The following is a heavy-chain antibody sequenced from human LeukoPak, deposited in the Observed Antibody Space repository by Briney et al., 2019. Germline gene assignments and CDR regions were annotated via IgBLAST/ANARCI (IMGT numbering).Heavy chain of an antibody. CDR2: IYYSRST. Sequence: SETLSLTCTVSGGSISSYYWSWIRQPPGKGLEWIGYIYYSRSTNYNPSLKSRVTISVDTSKNQFSLKLSSVTAADTAVYYCARGGSITMVRGFPYYFDYWGQGTLVTVSS. CDR1: GGSISSYY. J-gene: IGHJ4*02. D-gene: IGHD3-10*01. V-gene: IGHV4-59*01. CDR3: ARGGSITMVRGFPYYFDY.